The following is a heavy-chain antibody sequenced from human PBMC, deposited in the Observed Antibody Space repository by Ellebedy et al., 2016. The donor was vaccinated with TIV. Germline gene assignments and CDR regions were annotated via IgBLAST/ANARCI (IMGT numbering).Heavy chain of an antibody. CDR2: INAGNGNT. V-gene: IGHV1-3*01. D-gene: IGHD1-26*01. Sequence: AASVKVSCKASGYTFTSYAMHWVRQAPGQRLEWMGWINAGNGNTKYSQKFQGRVTITRDTSVSTAYMELSSLRSEDTAVYYCARVKWELPFDYWGQGTLVTVSS. CDR3: ARVKWELPFDY. J-gene: IGHJ4*02. CDR1: GYTFTSYA.